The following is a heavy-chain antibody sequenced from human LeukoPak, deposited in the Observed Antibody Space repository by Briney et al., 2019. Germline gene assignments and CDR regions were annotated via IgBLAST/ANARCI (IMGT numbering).Heavy chain of an antibody. CDR1: GGSFSGYY. J-gene: IGHJ6*03. CDR3: ARDSWPPSDNYYMDV. V-gene: IGHV4-34*01. CDR2: INHSGST. Sequence: SETLSLTCAVYGGSFSGYYWTWIRQPPGKGLEWIGEINHSGSTNYNPSLKSRVTISVDTSKNQFSLKLSSVTAADTAVYYCARDSWPPSDNYYMDVWGKGTTVTISS. D-gene: IGHD5-12*01.